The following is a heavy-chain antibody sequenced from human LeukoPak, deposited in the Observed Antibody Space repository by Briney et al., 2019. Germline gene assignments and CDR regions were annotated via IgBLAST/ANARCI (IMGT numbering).Heavy chain of an antibody. D-gene: IGHD5-24*01. CDR2: ISGDGGST. CDR1: GFTFDDYA. Sequence: GGSLRLSCAASGFTFDDYAMHWVRQTPGKGLESVSLISGDGGSTYYADSVKGRFTISRDDSKNSLYLQMNSLTTEDTALYYCAKDNRMATRGHYWGPGTLVTVSS. V-gene: IGHV3-43*02. CDR3: AKDNRMATRGHY. J-gene: IGHJ4*02.